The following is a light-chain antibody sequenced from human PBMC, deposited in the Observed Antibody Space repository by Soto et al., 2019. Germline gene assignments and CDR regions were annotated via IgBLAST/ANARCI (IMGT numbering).Light chain of an antibody. V-gene: IGKV4-1*01. J-gene: IGKJ4*01. CDR2: WAS. CDR3: QQYYDTPLT. Sequence: DIVMTQSPASLAVSLGERATINCKSSQSVLYSSNNKNYLAWYQQKPGQPPKLLIYWASTRESGVPDRFSGGGSGTDFTLIISSLQAEDVAVYYCQQYYDTPLTFGGGTRVEIK. CDR1: QSVLYSSNNKNY.